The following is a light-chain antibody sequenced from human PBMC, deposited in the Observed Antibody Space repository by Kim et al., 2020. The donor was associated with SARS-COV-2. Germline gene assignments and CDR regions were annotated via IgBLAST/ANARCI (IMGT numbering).Light chain of an antibody. CDR1: QGISDA. CDR2: DAS. CDR3: QQFNTYPYT. J-gene: IGKJ2*01. Sequence: SASVRDRVTITCRAGQGISDALAWYQQKPGRPPKPLISDASSLESGVPLRFSGSGSGTDFTLTISSLQPEDFATYYCQQFNTYPYTFGQGTKLEI. V-gene: IGKV1-13*02.